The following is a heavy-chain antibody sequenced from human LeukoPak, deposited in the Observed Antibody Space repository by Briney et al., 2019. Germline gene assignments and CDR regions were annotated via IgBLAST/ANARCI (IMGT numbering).Heavy chain of an antibody. V-gene: IGHV3-7*01. J-gene: IGHJ6*02. CDR3: ARGYCSSTSCYGYYYYYGMDV. CDR1: GFTFSNYW. D-gene: IGHD2-2*01. CDR2: IKQDGSEK. Sequence: PGGSLRLSCAASGFTFSNYWMSWVRQAPRKGLEWVANIKQDGSEKYYVDSVKGRFTISRDNAKNSLYLQMNSLRAEDTAVYYCARGYCSSTSCYGYYYYYGMDVWGQGTTVTVSS.